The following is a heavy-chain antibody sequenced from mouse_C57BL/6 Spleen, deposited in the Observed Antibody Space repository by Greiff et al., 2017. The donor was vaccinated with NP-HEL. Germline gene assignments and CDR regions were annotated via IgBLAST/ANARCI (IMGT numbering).Heavy chain of an antibody. D-gene: IGHD4-1*01. CDR2: IYPGSGNT. Sequence: VQLQQSGPELVKPGASVKISCKASGYSFTSYYIHWVKQRPGQGLEWIGWIYPGSGNTKYNEKFKGKATLTADTSSSTAYMQLSSLTSGDSAVYYCARGDWAFDYWGQGTTLTVSS. CDR1: GYSFTSYY. V-gene: IGHV1-66*01. CDR3: ARGDWAFDY. J-gene: IGHJ2*01.